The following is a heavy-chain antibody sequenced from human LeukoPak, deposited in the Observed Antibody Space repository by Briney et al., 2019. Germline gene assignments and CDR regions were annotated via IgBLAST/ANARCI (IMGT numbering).Heavy chain of an antibody. CDR2: INHSGST. CDR1: GGSFSGYY. D-gene: IGHD3-22*01. J-gene: IGHJ5*02. V-gene: IGHV4-34*01. CDR3: ARRGPATYYYDSSGYYYPNWFDP. Sequence: PSETLSLTCAVYGGSFSGYYWSWIRQPPGKGLEWIGEINHSGSTNYNPSLKSRVTISVDTSKNQFSLKLSSVTAADTAVYYCARRGPATYYYDSSGYYYPNWFDPWGQGTLVTVSS.